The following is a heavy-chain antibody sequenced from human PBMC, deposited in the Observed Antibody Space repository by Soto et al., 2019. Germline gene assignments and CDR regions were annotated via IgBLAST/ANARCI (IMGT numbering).Heavy chain of an antibody. D-gene: IGHD6-19*01. CDR2: LYTCGNT. J-gene: IGHJ6*02. V-gene: IGHV3-66*03. CDR1: GFPVSSNY. Sequence: GGSLRLSCAASGFPVSSNYMSWVRQAPGKGLEWVAVLYTCGNTYYADSVKGRFIISRDSSTNTVFLQMNSLRPEDTALYYCARDSYSSGCQVTPDYFYGMDVWGQGTTVTVSS. CDR3: ARDSYSSGCQVTPDYFYGMDV.